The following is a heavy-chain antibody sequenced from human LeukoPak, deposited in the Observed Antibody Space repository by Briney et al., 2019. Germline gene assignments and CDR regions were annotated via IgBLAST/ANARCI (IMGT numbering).Heavy chain of an antibody. CDR3: AGAVKWLPPDFDY. CDR1: GGSISSYY. V-gene: IGHV4-59*01. J-gene: IGHJ4*02. CDR2: IYYSGST. Sequence: PSETLSLTCTVSGGSISSYYWSWIRQPPGKGLEWIGYIYYSGSTNYNPSLKSRVTISVDTSKNQFSLKLSSVTAADTAVYYCAGAVKWLPPDFDYWGQGTLVTVSS. D-gene: IGHD5-12*01.